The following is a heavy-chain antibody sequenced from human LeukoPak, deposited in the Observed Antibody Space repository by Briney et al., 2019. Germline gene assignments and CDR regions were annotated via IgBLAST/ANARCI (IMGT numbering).Heavy chain of an antibody. CDR1: GGSISSSSYY. D-gene: IGHD1-26*01. CDR3: ATTRGYSGQDY. J-gene: IGHJ4*02. V-gene: IGHV4-39*07. Sequence: SETLSLTCTVSGGSISSSSYYWGWIRQPPGKGLEWIGSIYYSGSTYYNPSLKSRVTISVDTSKNQFSLKLSSVTAADTAVYYCATTRGYSGQDYWGQGTLVTVSS. CDR2: IYYSGST.